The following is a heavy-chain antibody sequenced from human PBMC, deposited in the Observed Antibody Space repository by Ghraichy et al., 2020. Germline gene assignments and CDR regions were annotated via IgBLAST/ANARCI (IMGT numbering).Heavy chain of an antibody. J-gene: IGHJ4*02. V-gene: IGHV4-34*01. CDR3: ARGGYKTDY. CDR1: GGSFSGYY. D-gene: IGHD1-1*01. Sequence: SQTLSLTCAVYGGSFSGYYWSWIRQPPGKGLEWIGEINHSGSTNYNPSLKSRVTISVDTSKNQFSLKLSSVTAADTAVYYCARGGYKTDYWGQGTLVTVSS. CDR2: INHSGST.